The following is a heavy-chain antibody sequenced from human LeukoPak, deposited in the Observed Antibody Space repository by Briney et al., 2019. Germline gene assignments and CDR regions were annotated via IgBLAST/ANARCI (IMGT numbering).Heavy chain of an antibody. CDR1: GGSISGYY. V-gene: IGHV4-59*13. J-gene: IGHJ6*03. Sequence: PSETLSLTCSVSGGSISGYYWSWIRQLPGESLEWIGYIYHNGRTTYNPSLESRVTISLDTSKNQLSLNLRFVTAADTALYFCARRRAQSSGPSFYYFYMDVWGKGTTVTVSS. D-gene: IGHD1-26*01. CDR2: IYHNGRT. CDR3: ARRRAQSSGPSFYYFYMDV.